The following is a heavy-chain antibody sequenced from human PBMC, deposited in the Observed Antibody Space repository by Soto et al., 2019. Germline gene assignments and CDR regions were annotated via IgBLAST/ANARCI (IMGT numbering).Heavy chain of an antibody. CDR3: AREGSYCGAECHPTHWYIDL. D-gene: IGHD2-21*01. Sequence: ASVKVSCKASGYTFTRYYMHWVRQAPGQGLEWMGTINPSSDRTDYAQKFQGRVTMTRGTSTSTVYMELSSLRSGDTAVYYCAREGSYCGAECHPTHWYIDLWGRGTLVTVSS. CDR2: INPSSDRT. J-gene: IGHJ2*01. CDR1: GYTFTRYY. V-gene: IGHV1-46*01.